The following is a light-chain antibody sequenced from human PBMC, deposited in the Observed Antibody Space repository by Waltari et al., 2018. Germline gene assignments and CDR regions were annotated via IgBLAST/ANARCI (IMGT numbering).Light chain of an antibody. V-gene: IGKV2-40*01. CDR2: GGS. J-gene: IGKJ4*01. CDR1: QSLLHTDGYTY. CDR3: MQHKALPLT. Sequence: DIVVTQTQFSLPVTPGEPASISCRSSQSLLHTDGYTYLDWYLQKPGQSPQLLIYGGSNRASGVPDRFSGSGSGTDFTLKISKVEAEDVGIYYCMQHKALPLTFGGGTKVEIK.